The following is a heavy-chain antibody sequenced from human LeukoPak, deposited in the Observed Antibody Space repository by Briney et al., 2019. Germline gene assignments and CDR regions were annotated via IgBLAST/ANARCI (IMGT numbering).Heavy chain of an antibody. CDR3: AAHVLFDSNDYSFWFDP. CDR1: GASINSYW. Sequence: PSETLSLTCFVSGASINSYWWSWVWQPPGGGLEWIAYIHHSGGTKYNPSLRNRATISLDTSKNQVSLMLTSVTAADAAVYFCAAHVLFDSNDYSFWFDPWGQGTLVTVSP. CDR2: IHHSGGT. V-gene: IGHV4-59*08. D-gene: IGHD3-16*01. J-gene: IGHJ5*02.